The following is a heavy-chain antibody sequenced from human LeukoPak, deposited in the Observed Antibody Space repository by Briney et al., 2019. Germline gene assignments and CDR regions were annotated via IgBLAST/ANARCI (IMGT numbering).Heavy chain of an antibody. D-gene: IGHD5-12*01. CDR2: INHSGST. J-gene: IGHJ6*03. CDR3: ARGSTKRYSGRPYYYYMDV. Sequence: SETLSLTCAVYGGSFSGYYWSWLRQPPGKGLEWIGEINHSGSTNYNPSLKSRVTISVDTSKNQFSLKLSSVTAADTAAYYCARGSTKRYSGRPYYYYMDVWGKGTTVTVSS. CDR1: GGSFSGYY. V-gene: IGHV4-34*01.